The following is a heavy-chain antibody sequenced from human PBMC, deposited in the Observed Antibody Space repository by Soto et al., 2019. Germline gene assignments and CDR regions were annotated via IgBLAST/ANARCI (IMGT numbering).Heavy chain of an antibody. V-gene: IGHV4-30-4*01. D-gene: IGHD2-15*01. CDR3: AGIYCSGGSCYVTEYFQH. Sequence: PSETLSLTCTVSGGSISSGDYYWSWIRQPPGKGLGWIGYIYYSGSTYYNPSLKSRVTISVDTSKNQFSLKLSSVTAADTAVYYCAGIYCSGGSCYVTEYFQHWGQGTLVTVSS. CDR1: GGSISSGDYY. J-gene: IGHJ1*01. CDR2: IYYSGST.